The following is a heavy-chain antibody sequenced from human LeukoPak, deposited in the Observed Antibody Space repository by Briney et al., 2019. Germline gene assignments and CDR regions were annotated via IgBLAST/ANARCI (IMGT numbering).Heavy chain of an antibody. CDR3: ARDRIKLGGYSSYYFDY. Sequence: ASVKVSCKASGYTFTGYYMHWVRQAPGQGLEWMGWINPNSGDTLYAQKFQGRVTMTRDTSISTAYMELSRLRSDDTAVYYCARDRIKLGGYSSYYFDYWAQGTLVTVSS. D-gene: IGHD5-18*01. CDR1: GYTFTGYY. V-gene: IGHV1-2*02. J-gene: IGHJ4*02. CDR2: INPNSGDT.